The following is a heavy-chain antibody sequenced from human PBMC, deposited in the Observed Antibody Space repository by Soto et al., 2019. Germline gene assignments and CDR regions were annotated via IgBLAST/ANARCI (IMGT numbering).Heavy chain of an antibody. CDR3: ARDLGAAGTPFDP. D-gene: IGHD6-13*01. V-gene: IGHV1-69*04. J-gene: IGHJ5*02. CDR2: IIPILGIA. CDR1: GGTFSSYT. Sequence: SVKVSCKASGGTFSSYTISWVRQAPGQGLEWMGRIIPILGIANYAQKFQGRVTITADKSTSTAYMELSSLRSEDTAVYYCARDLGAAGTPFDPWGQGTLVTVSS.